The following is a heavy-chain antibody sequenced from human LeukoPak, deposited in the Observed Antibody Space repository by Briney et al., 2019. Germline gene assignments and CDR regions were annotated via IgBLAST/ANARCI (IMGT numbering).Heavy chain of an antibody. J-gene: IGHJ3*01. CDR2: IDVSSGDT. D-gene: IGHD1-14*01. Sequence: GGSLRLSCAASGFSFSSYSMNWVRQAPGKGLEWVSSIDVSSGDTYYADSVKGRFAISRDNARNSLYLQMHSLRAEDTAVYFCARPEHLGTAITDDFDLWGLGTMVTVSS. CDR1: GFSFSSYS. V-gene: IGHV3-21*01. CDR3: ARPEHLGTAITDDFDL.